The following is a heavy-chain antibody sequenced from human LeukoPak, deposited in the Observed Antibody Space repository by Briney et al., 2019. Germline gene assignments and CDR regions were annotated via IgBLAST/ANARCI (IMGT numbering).Heavy chain of an antibody. CDR2: INHNGST. CDR3: ARASGFQLLYYFDY. Sequence: PSETLSLTCAVYGGSFSGYYWSWIRQPPGNWLEWIGEINHNGSTNYNPSLKSRVTISVDTSKNQFSLKLSSVTAADTAVYYCARASGFQLLYYFDYWGQGTLVTVSS. CDR1: GGSFSGYY. D-gene: IGHD2-2*01. V-gene: IGHV4-34*01. J-gene: IGHJ4*02.